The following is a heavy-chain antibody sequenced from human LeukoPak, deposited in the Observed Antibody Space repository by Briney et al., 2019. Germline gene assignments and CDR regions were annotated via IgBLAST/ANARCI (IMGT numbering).Heavy chain of an antibody. Sequence: ASVTVSCKASGGTFSSYAISWVRQAPGQGLEWMGRIIPILGIANYAQKFQGRVTINADKATSTAYMELSSLRSEDTAVYYCARNPVPAAPFDYWGQGTLVTVSS. V-gene: IGHV1-69*04. CDR3: ARNPVPAAPFDY. CDR1: GGTFSSYA. D-gene: IGHD2-2*01. CDR2: IIPILGIA. J-gene: IGHJ4*02.